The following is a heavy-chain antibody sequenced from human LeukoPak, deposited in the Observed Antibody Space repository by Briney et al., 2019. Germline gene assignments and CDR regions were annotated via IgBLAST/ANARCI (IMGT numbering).Heavy chain of an antibody. J-gene: IGHJ6*02. CDR1: GGSISSGGYY. V-gene: IGHV4-31*03. CDR2: IYYSGST. D-gene: IGHD2-15*01. Sequence: PSQTLSLTCTVSGGSISSGGYYWRWIRQHPGKGLEWIGYIYYSGSTYYNPSLKSRVTISVDTSKNQFSLKLSSVTAADTAVYYCARDCSGAVGDGMDVWGQGTTVTVSS. CDR3: ARDCSGAVGDGMDV.